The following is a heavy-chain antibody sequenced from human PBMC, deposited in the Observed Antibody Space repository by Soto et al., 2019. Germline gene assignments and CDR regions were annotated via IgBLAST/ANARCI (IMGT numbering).Heavy chain of an antibody. V-gene: IGHV1-69*13. D-gene: IGHD2-2*01. J-gene: IGHJ6*02. Sequence: GASVKVSCKASGGTFSSYAISWLRQAPGQGLEWMGGIIPIFGTANYAQKFQGRVTITADESTSTAYMELSSLRSEDTAVYYCARKYCSSTSCYDYYYSMDVWGQGTTVTVSS. CDR2: IIPIFGTA. CDR1: GGTFSSYA. CDR3: ARKYCSSTSCYDYYYSMDV.